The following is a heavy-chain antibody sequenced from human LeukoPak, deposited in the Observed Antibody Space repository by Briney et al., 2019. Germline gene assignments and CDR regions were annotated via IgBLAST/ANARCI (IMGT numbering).Heavy chain of an antibody. V-gene: IGHV4-59*01. CDR1: GGSITNFY. Sequence: SETLSLTCTVSGGSITNFYGGWIRQSPGKGLELIGYIYYSGTTNYSPSLKSRVSISVDTSKKQFSLKLSSVTAADTAVYYCARAPITMVRGVINWFDPWGQGTLVTVSS. CDR3: ARAPITMVRGVINWFDP. D-gene: IGHD3-10*01. J-gene: IGHJ5*02. CDR2: IYYSGTT.